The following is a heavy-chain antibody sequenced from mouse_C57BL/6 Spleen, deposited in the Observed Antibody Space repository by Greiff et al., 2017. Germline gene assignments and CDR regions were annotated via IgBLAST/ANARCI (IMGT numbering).Heavy chain of an antibody. CDR3: AINSNPWFAY. D-gene: IGHD2-5*01. CDR2: IDPSDSYT. V-gene: IGHV1-50*01. J-gene: IGHJ3*01. Sequence: QVQLQQPGAELVKPGASVKLSCKASGYTFTSYWMQWVKQRPGQGLEWIGEIDPSDSYTNYNQKFKGKATLTVDTSSSTAYMQLSSLTSEDAAVYYGAINSNPWFAYWGQGTLVTVSA. CDR1: GYTFTSYW.